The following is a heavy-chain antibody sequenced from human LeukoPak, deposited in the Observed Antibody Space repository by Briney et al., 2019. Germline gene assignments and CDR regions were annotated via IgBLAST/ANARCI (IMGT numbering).Heavy chain of an antibody. Sequence: GKSLRLSCAASGFTFSSYWMNWVRQAPGKGLEWVANIKQDGSEKYYVDSVKGRFTISRDNAKNSLYLQMDSLRAEDTAVYYCASHWGSSSWASDYWGQGTLVTVSS. CDR3: ASHWGSSSWASDY. CDR2: IKQDGSEK. J-gene: IGHJ4*02. D-gene: IGHD6-13*01. CDR1: GFTFSSYW. V-gene: IGHV3-7*01.